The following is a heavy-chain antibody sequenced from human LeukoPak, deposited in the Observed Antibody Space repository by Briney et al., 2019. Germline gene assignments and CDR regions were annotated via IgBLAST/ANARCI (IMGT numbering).Heavy chain of an antibody. CDR2: VWYDGSNK. CDR3: ARGYGSGNDFDY. Sequence: GRSLRLSCAASGSTFSSYGMHWVRQAPGKGLEWVAVVWYDGSNKYYADSVKGRFTISRDNSKNTLYLQMNSLRAEDTAVYYCARGYGSGNDFDYWGQGTLVTVSS. D-gene: IGHD3-10*01. CDR1: GSTFSSYG. J-gene: IGHJ4*02. V-gene: IGHV3-33*01.